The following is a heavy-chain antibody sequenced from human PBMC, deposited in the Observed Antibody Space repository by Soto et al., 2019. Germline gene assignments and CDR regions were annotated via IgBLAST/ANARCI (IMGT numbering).Heavy chain of an antibody. CDR1: GYTFTSYG. J-gene: IGHJ4*02. D-gene: IGHD6-19*01. Sequence: VRVSCKASGYTFTSYGSSWVRQAPGQGLEWMGWISAYNGNTNYAQKLQGRVTMTTDTSTSTAYMELRSLRSDDTAVYYCARDSLMAGEFDYWGQGTPVTVSS. CDR2: ISAYNGNT. V-gene: IGHV1-18*01. CDR3: ARDSLMAGEFDY.